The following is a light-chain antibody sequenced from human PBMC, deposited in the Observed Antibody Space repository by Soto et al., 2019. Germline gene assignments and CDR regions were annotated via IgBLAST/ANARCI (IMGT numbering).Light chain of an antibody. V-gene: IGKV3-15*01. J-gene: IGKJ1*01. CDR3: QQYNHWPPT. CDR2: GAS. Sequence: EVVLAQSQATLSVCPGERVNLXWRANQGIGDTLAWYQHKPGQTPILLIFGASTRATGLPARFSGSGSGTEFTLTITSLRSEDFAVYYCQQYNHWPPTFGHGTKVDI. CDR1: QGIGDT.